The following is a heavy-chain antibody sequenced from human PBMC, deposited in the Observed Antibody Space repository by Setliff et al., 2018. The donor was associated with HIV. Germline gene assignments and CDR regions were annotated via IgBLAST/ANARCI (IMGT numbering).Heavy chain of an antibody. CDR3: ARDDREGRQYYYESSGFSPDAFDI. Sequence: ASVKVSCKASGYIFTSYYIHRVRQAPGQGLEWMGIINPSGGSTSYPQKFQGRVTLTRDTSTNTAYMELSSLRSEDTAVYYCARDDREGRQYYYESSGFSPDAFDIWGQGTMVTVSS. V-gene: IGHV1-46*01. J-gene: IGHJ3*02. CDR2: INPSGGST. D-gene: IGHD3-22*01. CDR1: GYIFTSYY.